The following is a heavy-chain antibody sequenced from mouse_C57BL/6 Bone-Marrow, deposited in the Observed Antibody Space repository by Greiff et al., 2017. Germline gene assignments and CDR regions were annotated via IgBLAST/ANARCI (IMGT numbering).Heavy chain of an antibody. D-gene: IGHD2-4*01. Sequence: VQLQQSGPELVKPGASVKIPCKASGYTFTDYNMDWVKQSHGKSLEWIGDINPNNGGTIYNQKFKGKATLTVDKSSSTAYMELRSLTSEDTAVYYCARRADYVYAMDYWGQGTSVTVSS. V-gene: IGHV1-18*01. CDR2: INPNNGGT. CDR3: ARRADYVYAMDY. J-gene: IGHJ4*01. CDR1: GYTFTDYN.